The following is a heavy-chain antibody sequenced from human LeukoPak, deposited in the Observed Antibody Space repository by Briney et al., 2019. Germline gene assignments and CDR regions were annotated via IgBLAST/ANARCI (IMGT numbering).Heavy chain of an antibody. V-gene: IGHV3-64*01. J-gene: IGHJ4*02. CDR2: ISSNGGST. D-gene: IGHD6-19*01. Sequence: GGSLRLSCAASGFTFSSYGFHWVRQAPGKGLEYVSAISSNGGSTYYANSVKGRFTISRDNSKNTLYLQMGSLRAEDMAVYYCARGVLARGSSGWYFDYWGQGTLVTVSS. CDR1: GFTFSSYG. CDR3: ARGVLARGSSGWYFDY.